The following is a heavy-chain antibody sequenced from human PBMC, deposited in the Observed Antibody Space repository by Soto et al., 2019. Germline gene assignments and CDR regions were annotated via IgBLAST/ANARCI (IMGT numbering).Heavy chain of an antibody. V-gene: IGHV1-46*01. D-gene: IGHD1-1*01. Sequence: QVQLVQSGAEMKNPGASAKVSCKASVYIFTSFYLHWVRQAPGQGLEWMGMINPSAGSTSFAPNFQGRVTMTRGTSTSAVYMELSILRSDDAAVYYCARNETSGLAYWGQGTLV. J-gene: IGHJ4*02. CDR3: ARNETSGLAY. CDR1: VYIFTSFY. CDR2: INPSAGST.